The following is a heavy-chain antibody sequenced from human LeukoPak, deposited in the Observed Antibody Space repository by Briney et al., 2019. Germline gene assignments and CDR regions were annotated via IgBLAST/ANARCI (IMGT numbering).Heavy chain of an antibody. CDR3: ARGRNPYYVWGTYRAYFDY. CDR1: GGSISSGDYY. J-gene: IGHJ4*02. D-gene: IGHD3-16*02. V-gene: IGHV4-30-4*01. CDR2: IYHSGSI. Sequence: PSQTLSLTCTVSGGSISSGDYYWSWIRQPPGKGLEWIGYIYHSGSIYYNPSLTSRVTISVDTSTNQFSLKLTSVTAADTAMYFCARGRNPYYVWGTYRAYFDYWSQGTLVTVSS.